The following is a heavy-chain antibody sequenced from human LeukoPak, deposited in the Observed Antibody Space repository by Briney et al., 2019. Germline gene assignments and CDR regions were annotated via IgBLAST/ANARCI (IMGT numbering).Heavy chain of an antibody. Sequence: GASVKVSCKASGDTFSNYAISWVRQAPGQGLEWMGRIIPILDISNYAQNFQGRVTITADKSTSTAYMELSSLRSDDTALYYCATMYGDFGYFDYWGQGTLVTVSS. CDR3: ATMYGDFGYFDY. V-gene: IGHV1-69*04. J-gene: IGHJ4*02. CDR2: IIPILDIS. D-gene: IGHD2-21*02. CDR1: GDTFSNYA.